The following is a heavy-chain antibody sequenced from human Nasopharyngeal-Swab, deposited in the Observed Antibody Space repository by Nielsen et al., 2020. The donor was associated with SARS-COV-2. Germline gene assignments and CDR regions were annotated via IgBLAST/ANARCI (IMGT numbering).Heavy chain of an antibody. CDR1: GFTFSSYG. CDR2: ISYDGSNK. V-gene: IGHV3-30*03. D-gene: IGHD1-26*01. Sequence: GGSLRLSCAASGFTFSSYGMHWVRQAPGKGLEWVAVISYDGSNKYYADSVKGRFTISRDNSKNTLHLQMNSLRAEDTAVYYCARKRPGVGEGSYYFDYWGQGTLVTVSS. CDR3: ARKRPGVGEGSYYFDY. J-gene: IGHJ4*02.